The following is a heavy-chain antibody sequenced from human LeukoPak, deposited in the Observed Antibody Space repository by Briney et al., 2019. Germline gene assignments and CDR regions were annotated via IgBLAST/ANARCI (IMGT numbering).Heavy chain of an antibody. CDR1: GGSISSYY. Sequence: PSETLSLTCTVSGGSISSYYWSWIRQPPGKGLEWIGYIYYSGSTNYNPSLKSRVTISVDTSKNQFSLKLSSVTAADTAVYYCARALDKHCSSTSCYKGVYYYYYYMDVWGKGTTVTVSS. CDR3: ARALDKHCSSTSCYKGVYYYYYYMDV. CDR2: IYYSGST. J-gene: IGHJ6*03. V-gene: IGHV4-59*08. D-gene: IGHD2-2*02.